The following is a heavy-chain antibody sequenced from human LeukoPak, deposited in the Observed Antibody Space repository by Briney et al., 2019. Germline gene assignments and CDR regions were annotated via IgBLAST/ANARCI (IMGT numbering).Heavy chain of an antibody. CDR3: ARVNIINRHSCDY. CDR2: IYHSGSP. Sequence: SGTLSLTCAVSGVSISSNNWWGWVRQPPGKGLEWIGEIYHSGSPNYNPSLKSRVTISVDKSRNHFSLNLSSVAAADTAVYYCARVNIINRHSCDYWGQGTLVTVSS. V-gene: IGHV4-4*02. J-gene: IGHJ4*02. D-gene: IGHD2-2*01. CDR1: GVSISSNNW.